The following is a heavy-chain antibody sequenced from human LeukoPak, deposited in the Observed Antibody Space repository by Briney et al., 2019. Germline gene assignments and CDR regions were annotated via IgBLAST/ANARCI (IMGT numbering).Heavy chain of an antibody. J-gene: IGHJ2*01. D-gene: IGHD3-16*01. CDR2: ISSRSSYI. Sequence: GGTLRLSCSASGFTFSYYSMNWVRQAPGKGLEWVASISSRSSYIYYEDSLKGRFTISRDNAKYSLYLQMTGLRVEDTAMYFCARDLGDIVLEPPSIHFDLWGRGTLVTVSS. CDR1: GFTFSYYS. CDR3: ARDLGDIVLEPPSIHFDL. V-gene: IGHV3-21*01.